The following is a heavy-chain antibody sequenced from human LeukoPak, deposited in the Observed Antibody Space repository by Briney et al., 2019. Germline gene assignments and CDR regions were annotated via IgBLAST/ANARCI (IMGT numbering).Heavy chain of an antibody. CDR1: GGSFTNYY. CDR2: INYSGST. CDR3: ASPIYGDYTENGFDI. J-gene: IGHJ3*02. D-gene: IGHD4-17*01. Sequence: SETLSLTCAVYGGSFTNYYWSWIRQPPGKGLEWIGEINYSGSTNYNPSLKSRVTILVDTSKNQFSLKLNSVTAADTAVYYCASPIYGDYTENGFDIWGQGTMVTVSS. V-gene: IGHV4-34*01.